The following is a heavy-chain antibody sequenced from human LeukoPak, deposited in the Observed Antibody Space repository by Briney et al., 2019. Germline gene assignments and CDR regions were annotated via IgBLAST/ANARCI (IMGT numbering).Heavy chain of an antibody. CDR3: ARERPIYYFDS. Sequence: VSCKASRGTFTSYTISWVRQTPGQGLEWMGRIITILGIANYAQKFQGRVTITADKSTSTAYMELSSLRSEDTAVYYSARERPIYYFDSWGQGTLVTVSS. D-gene: IGHD3-3*01. V-gene: IGHV1-69*04. J-gene: IGHJ4*02. CDR1: RGTFTSYT. CDR2: IITILGIA.